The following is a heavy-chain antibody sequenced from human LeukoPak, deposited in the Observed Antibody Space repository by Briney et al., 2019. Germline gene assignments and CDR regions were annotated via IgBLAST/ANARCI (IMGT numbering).Heavy chain of an antibody. CDR2: INPSGGST. CDR1: GYTFTSYY. V-gene: IGHV1-46*01. CDR3: ARDLGDYGGGFDY. D-gene: IGHD4-23*01. J-gene: IGHJ4*02. Sequence: ASVKVSRKASGYTFTSYYMHWVRQAPGQGLEWMGIINPSGGSTSYAQKFQGRVTMTRDMSTSTVYMELSSLRSEDTAVYYCARDLGDYGGGFDYRGQGTLVTVSS.